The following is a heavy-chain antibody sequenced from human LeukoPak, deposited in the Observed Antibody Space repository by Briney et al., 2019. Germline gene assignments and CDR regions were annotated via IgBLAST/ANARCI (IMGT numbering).Heavy chain of an antibody. V-gene: IGHV4-4*02. J-gene: IGHJ6*03. CDR1: GDSISSNYW. D-gene: IGHD3-10*01. CDR3: ARRSPPPYYYGSGSYRRQDYYYYYYMDV. Sequence: SGTLSLTCTVSGDSISSNYWWTWVRQPPGKGLEWIGEIFHTGSTNYNPSLKSRVTISVDTSKNQFSLKLSSVTAADTAVYYCARRSPPPYYYGSGSYRRQDYYYYYYMDVWGKGTTVTISS. CDR2: IFHTGST.